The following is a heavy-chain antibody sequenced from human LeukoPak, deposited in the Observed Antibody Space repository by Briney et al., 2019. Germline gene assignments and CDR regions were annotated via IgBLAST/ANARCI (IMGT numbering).Heavy chain of an antibody. V-gene: IGHV3-23*01. D-gene: IGHD6-13*01. J-gene: IGHJ6*02. CDR1: GFTFSSYA. Sequence: GGSLRLSCAASGFTFSSYAMSWVRQAPGKGLEWVSAISGSGGSTYYADSVKGRFTISRDNSKNTLYLQMNSLRAEDTAVYYCAGPAAGIYYYYGMDVWGQGTTVTVSS. CDR3: AGPAAGIYYYYGMDV. CDR2: ISGSGGST.